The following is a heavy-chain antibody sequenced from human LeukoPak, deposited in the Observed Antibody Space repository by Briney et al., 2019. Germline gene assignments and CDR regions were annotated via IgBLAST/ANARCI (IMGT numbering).Heavy chain of an antibody. CDR1: GFTFSSYA. CDR3: ARNGRDQWLASDY. Sequence: GGSLRLSCVASGFTFSSYAMSWVRQAPGKGLEWVSAISGSGVTTHYAGSVKGRFSISRDNSKNILYLQMNSLSVEDTALYYCARNGRDQWLASDYWGQGTLVTVSS. D-gene: IGHD6-19*01. V-gene: IGHV3-23*01. J-gene: IGHJ4*02. CDR2: ISGSGVTT.